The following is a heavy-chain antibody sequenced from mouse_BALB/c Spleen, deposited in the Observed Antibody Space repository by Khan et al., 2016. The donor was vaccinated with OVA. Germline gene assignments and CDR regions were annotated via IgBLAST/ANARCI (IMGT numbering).Heavy chain of an antibody. V-gene: IGHV1-22*01. Sequence: EVQLQQSGPELVKPGASVKISCKTSGYTFTEYTMHWVKKSHGKSLEWIGNINPNNGGTSYNKRFKDKATLTVDKTSRTAYKKLRSLISDDSPVYYCARGRTYYWGQGTTLTVSS. CDR3: ARGRTYY. J-gene: IGHJ2*01. CDR1: GYTFTEYT. CDR2: INPNNGGT. D-gene: IGHD3-3*01.